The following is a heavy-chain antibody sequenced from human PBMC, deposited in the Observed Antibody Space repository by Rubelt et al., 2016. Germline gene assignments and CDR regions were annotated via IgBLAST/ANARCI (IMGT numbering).Heavy chain of an antibody. Sequence: QVQLQESGPGLVKPSQTLSLTCTVSGGSISSGGYYWSWIRQHPGKGLEWIGYIYYSGSTYYNPSLKSRVTISVDKSKNQVSLQLSSVTAADTAVYYCERSIVGVTLYYFGYWGQGTLVTVSS. V-gene: IGHV4-31*09. J-gene: IGHJ4*02. CDR1: GGSISSGGYY. D-gene: IGHD1-26*01. CDR3: ERSIVGVTLYYFGY. CDR2: IYYSGST.